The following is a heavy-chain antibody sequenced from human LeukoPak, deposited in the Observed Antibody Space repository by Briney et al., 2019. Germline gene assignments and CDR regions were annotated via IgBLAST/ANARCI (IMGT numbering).Heavy chain of an antibody. CDR1: GGTFSSYA. Sequence: GASVKVSCKASGGTFSSYAISWVRQAPGQGLEWMGGIIPIFGTANYAQKFQGRVTITADKSTSTAYMELSSLRSEDTAVYYCARPSDPSSYQLLYPGYWGQGTLVTVSS. J-gene: IGHJ4*02. CDR2: IIPIFGTA. D-gene: IGHD2-2*02. V-gene: IGHV1-69*06. CDR3: ARPSDPSSYQLLYPGY.